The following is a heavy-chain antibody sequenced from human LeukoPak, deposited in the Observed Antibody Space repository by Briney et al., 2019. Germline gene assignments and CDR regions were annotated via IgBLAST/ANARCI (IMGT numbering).Heavy chain of an antibody. CDR2: IYYSGST. CDR1: GDSISSSSYY. CDR3: ARLQYYYDSNGYYSLYYFDY. J-gene: IGHJ4*02. Sequence: AETLSLTCTVSGDSISSSSYYWGWIRQPPGKGLEWIGNIYYSGSTSYNPSLRSRLTISLDTSKNQLSLTLSSVTAADTAVYYCARLQYYYDSNGYYSLYYFDYWGQGTVVTVSS. V-gene: IGHV4-39*01. D-gene: IGHD3-22*01.